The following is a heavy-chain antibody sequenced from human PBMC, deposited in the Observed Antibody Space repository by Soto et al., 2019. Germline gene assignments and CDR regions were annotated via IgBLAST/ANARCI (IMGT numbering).Heavy chain of an antibody. V-gene: IGHV1-18*01. CDR3: ARDVPRGDCLDY. D-gene: IGHD2-15*01. Sequence: ASVKVSCKASGYTFTSYGISWVRQAPGQGLEWMGWISAYNGNTNYAQKRQRRVTMTTDTSKSTAYMELRSLRSDDTAVYYCARDVPRGDCLDYWGQGTLVTVSS. CDR1: GYTFTSYG. J-gene: IGHJ4*02. CDR2: ISAYNGNT.